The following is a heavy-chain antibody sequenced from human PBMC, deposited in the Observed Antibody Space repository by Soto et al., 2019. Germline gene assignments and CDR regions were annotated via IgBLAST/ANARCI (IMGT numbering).Heavy chain of an antibody. CDR1: GGSISSSSYY. CDR3: ARQGENYYGAGSYYTFNWLDP. V-gene: IGHV4-39*01. Sequence: SETLSLTCTVSGGSISSSSYYWGWIRQPPGKGLEWIGSIYYGGSTFYNPSLKSRVTISVDRSKNQFSLKLSSVTAADTAVYYCARQGENYYGAGSYYTFNWLDPWGQGATVTVYS. J-gene: IGHJ5*02. D-gene: IGHD3-10*01. CDR2: IYYGGST.